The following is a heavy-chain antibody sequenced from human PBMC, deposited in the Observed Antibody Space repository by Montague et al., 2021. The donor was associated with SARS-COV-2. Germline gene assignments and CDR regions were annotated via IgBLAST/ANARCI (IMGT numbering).Heavy chain of an antibody. CDR1: GFSLSTSGMC. CDR2: LDWDDDK. J-gene: IGHJ6*02. V-gene: IGHV2-70*01. D-gene: IGHD4-23*01. Sequence: PALVKPTQTLTLTCTFSGFSLSTSGMCVSWIRQPPGKALEWLALLDWDDDKYYSTSLKTRLTISKDTSKNQVVLTMTNMDPVDTATYYCARMTTVVTSLGYHYYSGMDVWGQGTPVTVSS. CDR3: ARMTTVVTSLGYHYYSGMDV.